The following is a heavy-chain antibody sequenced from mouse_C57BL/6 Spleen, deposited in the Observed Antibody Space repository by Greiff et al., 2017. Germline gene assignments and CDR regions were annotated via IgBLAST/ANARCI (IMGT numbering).Heavy chain of an antibody. CDR3: ARMAGRYWYFDV. J-gene: IGHJ1*03. CDR1: GYTFTSYG. V-gene: IGHV1-81*01. CDR2: IYPRSGNT. Sequence: QVQLQQSGAELARPGASVKLSCKASGYTFTSYGISWVKQRTGQGLEWIGEIYPRSGNTYYNEKFKGKATLTADKSSSTAYMELRSLTSEDSAVYFCARMAGRYWYFDVWCTGTTVTVSS.